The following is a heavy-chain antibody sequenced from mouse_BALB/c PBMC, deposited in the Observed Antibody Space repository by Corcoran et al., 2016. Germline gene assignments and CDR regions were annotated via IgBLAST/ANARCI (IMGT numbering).Heavy chain of an antibody. CDR3: ARLYYGSVDY. Sequence: QVQLQLSGPELVKPGASVKMSCKASGYTCTDYVIMWLKQRTGQGLEWIGEIYPGSGSTYYNEKFKGKATLTADKSSNTAYMQLSSLTSEDSAVYFCARLYYGSVDYWGQGPTLTVSS. CDR1: GYTCTDYV. CDR2: IYPGSGST. J-gene: IGHJ2*01. V-gene: IGHV1-77*01. D-gene: IGHD1-1*01.